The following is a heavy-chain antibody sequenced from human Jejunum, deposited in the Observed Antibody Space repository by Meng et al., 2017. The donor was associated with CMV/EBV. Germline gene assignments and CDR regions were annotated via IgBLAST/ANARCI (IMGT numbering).Heavy chain of an antibody. V-gene: IGHV3-30*02. D-gene: IGHD6-13*01. CDR1: FRINNDD. J-gene: IGHJ4*02. CDR2: IRYDGSNK. Sequence: FRINNDDIHGVRQAPGKGLEWVAFIRYDGSNKFYADSVKGRFTLSRDDFKNTLYLQMNSLRPEDTAVYYCAKDASLPGAGAEFDFWGQGTLVTVSS. CDR3: AKDASLPGAGAEFDF.